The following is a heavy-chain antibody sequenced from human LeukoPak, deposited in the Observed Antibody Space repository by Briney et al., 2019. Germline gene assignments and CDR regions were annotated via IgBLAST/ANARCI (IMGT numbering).Heavy chain of an antibody. V-gene: IGHV3-74*01. D-gene: IGHD1-26*01. CDR3: ARVGQGEWFFDL. CDR1: GFTFSSYA. J-gene: IGHJ2*01. Sequence: GGSLRLSCAASGFTFSSYAMSWVSQAPGKGLVWVSRIKSDGSTITYADSVKGRFTISRDNAMNTLYLQMDSLGAEDTAVYYCARVGQGEWFFDLWGRGTLVTVSS. CDR2: IKSDGSTI.